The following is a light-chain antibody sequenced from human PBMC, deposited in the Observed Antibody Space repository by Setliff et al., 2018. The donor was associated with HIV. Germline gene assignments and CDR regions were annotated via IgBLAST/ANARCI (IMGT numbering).Light chain of an antibody. V-gene: IGLV2-23*01. J-gene: IGLJ1*01. Sequence: QSALTQPASVSGSPGQSITISCTGTSSDIGRCNLVSWYQQYPGKAPKLMIYQATQRPSGVSNRFSGSKSGNVASLTISGLQAEDEADYYCCSNTGSNTFVFGTGTKVTVL. CDR1: SSDIGRCNL. CDR2: QAT. CDR3: CSNTGSNTFV.